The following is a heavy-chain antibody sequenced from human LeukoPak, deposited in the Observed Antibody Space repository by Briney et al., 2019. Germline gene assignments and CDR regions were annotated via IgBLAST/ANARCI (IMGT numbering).Heavy chain of an antibody. CDR1: GGSISSYY. V-gene: IGHV4-59*01. J-gene: IGHJ4*01. CDR3: ARDYGGKLDY. Sequence: SETLSLTCTVSGGSISSYYWNWIRQPPGKGLEWLGYIYYSGSTDYNPSLMGRLTISVDTSKNQFSLTLTSVTEADTAVYYCARDYGGKLDYWGHGTLVTVSS. CDR2: IYYSGST. D-gene: IGHD4-23*01.